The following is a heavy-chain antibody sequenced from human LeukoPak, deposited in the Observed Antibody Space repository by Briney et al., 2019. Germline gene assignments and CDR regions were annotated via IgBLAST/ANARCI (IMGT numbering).Heavy chain of an antibody. CDR1: GFTFGDYY. V-gene: IGHV3-11*01. D-gene: IGHD3-16*01. CDR2: ISNSGNTI. Sequence: GGSLRLSCAASGFTFGDYYMTWIRQAPGKGLEWVSYISNSGNTIKEADSVKGRFTISRDNAQNSLFLQMKSLRAGDTAVYYCARYRVITNDHFDSWGQGTLVTVSS. CDR3: ARYRVITNDHFDS. J-gene: IGHJ4*02.